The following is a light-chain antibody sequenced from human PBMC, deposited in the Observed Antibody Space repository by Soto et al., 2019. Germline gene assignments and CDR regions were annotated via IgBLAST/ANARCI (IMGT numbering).Light chain of an antibody. CDR1: SSDVGAYNY. Sequence: QSALTQPASVSGSPGQSITISCTGTSSDVGAYNYVSWYQQQPGKAPKLMIYEVDNRPSGVSIRFSGSKSGSTASLTISGLQAEDEADYYCKSYAVGSTYVFGTGTKLTVL. CDR2: EVD. J-gene: IGLJ1*01. CDR3: KSYAVGSTYV. V-gene: IGLV2-14*01.